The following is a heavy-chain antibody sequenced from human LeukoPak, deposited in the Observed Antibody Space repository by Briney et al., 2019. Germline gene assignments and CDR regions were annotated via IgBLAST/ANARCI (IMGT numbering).Heavy chain of an antibody. Sequence: ASVQVSCKASGYTFTSYAMNWVLQPPGQGLEWMGWINTNTGNPTYAQGFTGRFMISLDTSVSTAYLQISSLKAEDTAVYYCARDYTIAVGTTTYLQHWGQGTLVTVSS. CDR3: ARDYTIAVGTTTYLQH. J-gene: IGHJ1*01. V-gene: IGHV7-4-1*02. CDR1: GYTFTSYA. CDR2: INTNTGNP. D-gene: IGHD1-14*01.